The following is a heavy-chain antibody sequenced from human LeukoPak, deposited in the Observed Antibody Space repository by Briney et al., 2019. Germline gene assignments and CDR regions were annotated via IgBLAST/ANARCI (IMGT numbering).Heavy chain of an antibody. V-gene: IGHV3-48*03. D-gene: IGHD2-21*02. CDR2: ITASSTTI. CDR1: GFSFSNYE. Sequence: GGSLRLSCAASGFSFSNYEMNWVRKAPGRGLEWISYITASSTTIYYAHSVKGRFTISRDNAKNSLYLQMNGLRGEDTAVYYCAKGPGARGHFNWFDPWGQGTLVTVSS. CDR3: AKGPGARGHFNWFDP. J-gene: IGHJ5*02.